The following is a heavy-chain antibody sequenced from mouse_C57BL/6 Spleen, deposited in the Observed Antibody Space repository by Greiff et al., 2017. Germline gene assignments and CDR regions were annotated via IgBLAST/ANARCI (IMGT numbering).Heavy chain of an antibody. CDR1: GYTFTSYW. D-gene: IGHD1-1*01. CDR2: INPSNGGT. J-gene: IGHJ2*01. V-gene: IGHV1-53*01. CDR3: ACSANGSSLDY. Sequence: QVQLQQPGADLVKPGASVKLSCTASGYTFTSYWMHWVKQRPEQGLEWIGNINPSNGGTNYNKKFKSKATLTVDKSSSTSYMQLSSLTSEDSADYSCACSANGSSLDYRGQGTTLTVAS.